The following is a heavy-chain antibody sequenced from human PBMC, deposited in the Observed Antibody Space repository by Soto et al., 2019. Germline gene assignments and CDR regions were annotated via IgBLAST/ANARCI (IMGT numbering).Heavy chain of an antibody. CDR1: GGSISSGGYD. CDR2: TFYSGAT. Sequence: PSETLSLTCTVSGGSISSGGYDWSWIRQHPGKGLEWIGYTFYSGATYYNPSLKSRTIISVDTSKNQFSLTLTSLTAADTAVYYCARVQPYDYGANTGWLDPWGQGTLVTVSS. J-gene: IGHJ5*02. CDR3: ARVQPYDYGANTGWLDP. D-gene: IGHD4-17*01. V-gene: IGHV4-31*03.